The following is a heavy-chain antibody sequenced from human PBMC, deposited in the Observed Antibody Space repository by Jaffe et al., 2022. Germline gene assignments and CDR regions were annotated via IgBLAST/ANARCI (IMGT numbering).Heavy chain of an antibody. V-gene: IGHV3-7*01. CDR1: GFTFSSYW. Sequence: EVQLVESGGGLVQPGGSLRLSCAASGFTFSSYWMSWVRQAPGKGLEWVANIKQDGSEKYYVDSVKGRFTISRDNAKNSLYLQMNSLRAEDTAVYYCARANIAVAGMFDYWGQGTLVTVSS. CDR2: IKQDGSEK. J-gene: IGHJ4*02. D-gene: IGHD6-19*01. CDR3: ARANIAVAGMFDY.